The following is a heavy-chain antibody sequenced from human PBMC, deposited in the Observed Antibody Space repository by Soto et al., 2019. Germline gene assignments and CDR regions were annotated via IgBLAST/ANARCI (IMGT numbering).Heavy chain of an antibody. CDR2: INPNSGGT. CDR3: ARDYCSGGSCYLVG. V-gene: IGHV1-2*04. Sequence: GASLKVSCKASGYTFTGYYMHWVRQAPGQGLEWMGWINPNSGGTNYAQKFQGWVTMTRDTSISTAYMELSRLRSDDTAVYYCARDYCSGGSCYLVGWGQGTLVTVSS. CDR1: GYTFTGYY. J-gene: IGHJ4*02. D-gene: IGHD2-15*01.